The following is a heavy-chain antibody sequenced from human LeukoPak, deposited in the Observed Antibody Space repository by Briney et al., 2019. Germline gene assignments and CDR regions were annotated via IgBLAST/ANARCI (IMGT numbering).Heavy chain of an antibody. V-gene: IGHV1-18*01. CDR1: GYTLTSYG. J-gene: IGHJ4*02. CDR2: ISAYNGNT. D-gene: IGHD2-8*01. Sequence: ASVKVSCKASGYTLTSYGISWVRQASGQGLEWMGWISAYNGNTNYAQKLQGRVTMTTDTSTSTAYMELRSLRSDDTAVYYCARDAYCTNGVCRYSGRDYWGQGTLVTVSS. CDR3: ARDAYCTNGVCRYSGRDY.